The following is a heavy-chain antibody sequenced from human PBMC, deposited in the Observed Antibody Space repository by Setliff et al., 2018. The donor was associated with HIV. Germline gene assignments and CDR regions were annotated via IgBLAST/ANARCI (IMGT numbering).Heavy chain of an antibody. CDR2: ISTDGDGT. J-gene: IGHJ4*02. Sequence: GECLKISCAASGFTFSNYAMHWVRQAPGKALEYVSAISTDGDGTYYADSVKGRFTISRDNSKNTLYLQMGSLRAEDMTVYYCARVRNWIYFDYWGQGTLATVSS. D-gene: IGHD2-2*03. CDR1: GFTFSNYA. V-gene: IGHV3-64*02. CDR3: ARVRNWIYFDY.